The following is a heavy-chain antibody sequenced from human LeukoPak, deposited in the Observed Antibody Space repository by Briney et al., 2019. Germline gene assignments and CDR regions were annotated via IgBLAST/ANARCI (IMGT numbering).Heavy chain of an antibody. D-gene: IGHD3-10*01. CDR1: GGSFSAFH. CDR3: ASRPFLYGFRTYFDN. J-gene: IGHJ4*02. CDR2: MKQSGTP. V-gene: IGHV4-34*01. Sequence: SETLSLTCAVYGGSFSAFHLNWIRQSPAKGLEWLGEMKQSGTPRYNPSLQSRVTISVDNSKNQFSLNVRSVTAADTSVYYCASRPFLYGFRTYFDNWAQGTLVTVSS.